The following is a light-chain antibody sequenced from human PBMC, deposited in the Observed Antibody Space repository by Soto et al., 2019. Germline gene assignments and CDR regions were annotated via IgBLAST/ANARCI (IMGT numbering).Light chain of an antibody. J-gene: IGLJ3*02. CDR3: NSYAGSDNYVL. V-gene: IGLV2-14*01. Sequence: QSVLTQPASVSGSPGQSIIISCTGTSSDVGVYDYVSWYQQHPGKAPKLIIYEVSNRPSGVSTRFSGSKSVNTASLTVSGLQAEDEADYFCNSYAGSDNYVLFGGGTKLTVL. CDR1: SSDVGVYDY. CDR2: EVS.